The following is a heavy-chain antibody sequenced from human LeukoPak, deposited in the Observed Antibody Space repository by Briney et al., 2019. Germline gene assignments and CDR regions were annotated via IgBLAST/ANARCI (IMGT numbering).Heavy chain of an antibody. Sequence: SETLSLTCTVSGGSISSGGYYWSWIRQHPGKGLEGIGYIYYSGSTYYNPSLKSRVTISVDTSKNQFSLMLSSVTAADTAVYYCARGSIQLWGGFDYWGQGTLVTVSS. CDR3: ARGSIQLWGGFDY. D-gene: IGHD5-18*01. CDR2: IYYSGST. CDR1: GGSISSGGYY. V-gene: IGHV4-31*03. J-gene: IGHJ4*02.